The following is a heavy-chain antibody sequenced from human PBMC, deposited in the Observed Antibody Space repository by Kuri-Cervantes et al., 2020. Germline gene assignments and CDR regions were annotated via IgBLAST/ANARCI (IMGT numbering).Heavy chain of an antibody. CDR1: GFTFDDYG. Sequence: LSLTCAASGFTFDDYGMSWVRQAPGKGLEWVSGINWNGGSTGYADSVKGRFTISRDNAKNSLYLQMNSLRAEDTAVYYCAKDRYYYGSGSYLGYWGQGTLVTVSS. J-gene: IGHJ4*02. CDR2: INWNGGST. V-gene: IGHV3-20*04. CDR3: AKDRYYYGSGSYLGY. D-gene: IGHD3-10*01.